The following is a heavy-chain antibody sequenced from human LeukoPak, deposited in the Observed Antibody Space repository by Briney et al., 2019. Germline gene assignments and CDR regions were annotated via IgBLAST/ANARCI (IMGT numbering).Heavy chain of an antibody. J-gene: IGHJ6*03. Sequence: SETLPLTCTVSGGSISSYYWSWIRQPAGKGLEWIGRIYTSGSTNYNPSLKSRVTMSVDTSKNQFSLKLSSVTAADTAVYYCAREITIFGVVIIPYYMDVWGKGTTVTVSS. V-gene: IGHV4-4*07. CDR1: GGSISSYY. D-gene: IGHD3-3*01. CDR3: AREITIFGVVIIPYYMDV. CDR2: IYTSGST.